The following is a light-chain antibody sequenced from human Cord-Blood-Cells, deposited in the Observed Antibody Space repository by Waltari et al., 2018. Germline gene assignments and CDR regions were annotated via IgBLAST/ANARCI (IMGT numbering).Light chain of an antibody. Sequence: SSDPTQPPSVSVSTGQTARIPLSCTKLGAQYACWYQQKPGQSPVLVIYQDSKRPSGIPERFSGSNSGNTATLTISGTQAMDEADYYCQAWDSSTVVFGGGTKLTVL. J-gene: IGLJ2*01. CDR2: QDS. CDR3: QAWDSSTVV. V-gene: IGLV3-1*01. CDR1: KLGAQY.